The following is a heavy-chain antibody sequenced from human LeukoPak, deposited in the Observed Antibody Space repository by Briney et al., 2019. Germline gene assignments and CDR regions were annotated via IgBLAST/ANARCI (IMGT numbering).Heavy chain of an antibody. V-gene: IGHV3-23*01. CDR2: IGPDGGGI. CDR1: GFSLTTYP. D-gene: IGHD5/OR15-5a*01. Sequence: SGGSLRLSCAASGFSLTTYPMAWVRQAPGKGLEWVSVIGPDGGGIQYVDSVKGRFTISRDTSKNTLYLQMNSLRAEDTAVYYCAKYAPPSTLLTRFFDYWGQGTLVTVSS. J-gene: IGHJ4*02. CDR3: AKYAPPSTLLTRFFDY.